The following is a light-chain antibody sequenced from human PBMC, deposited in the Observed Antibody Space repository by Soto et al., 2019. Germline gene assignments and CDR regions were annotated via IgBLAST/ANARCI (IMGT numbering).Light chain of an antibody. CDR3: SSYTTNNTLLV. CDR2: DVT. J-gene: IGLJ2*01. V-gene: IGLV2-14*01. CDR1: SSDVGGYNY. Sequence: QSVLTQPASVSGSPGQSITISCTGTSSDVGGYNYVSWYQQHPGKAPKLMIYDVTNRPSGISNRFSGSKSGNTASLTISGLQAEDEADYYCSSYTTNNTLLVFGGGTKVTVL.